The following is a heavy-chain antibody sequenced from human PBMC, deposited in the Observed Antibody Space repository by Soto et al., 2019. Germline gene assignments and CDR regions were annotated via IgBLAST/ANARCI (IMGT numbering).Heavy chain of an antibody. J-gene: IGHJ5*02. V-gene: IGHV3-23*01. CDR1: GFTFRNYA. CDR3: AKDAISGDGIWLMDS. Sequence: VGSLRLSCAASGFTFRNYAMTWARQAPGKGLEWVSSLLRSGSSAYYADSVRGRFTISSDTSANSLYLQMDNLRAEDTAIYYCAKDAISGDGIWLMDSWGQGTVVTVLL. CDR2: LLRSGSSA. D-gene: IGHD4-17*01.